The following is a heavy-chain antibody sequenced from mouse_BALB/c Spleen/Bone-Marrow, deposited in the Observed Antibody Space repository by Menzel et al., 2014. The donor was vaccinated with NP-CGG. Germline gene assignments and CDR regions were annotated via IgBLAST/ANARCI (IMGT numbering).Heavy chain of an antibody. Sequence: EVQRVESGGGLVQPGGSRKLSCAASGFTFSSFGMHWVRQAPEKGLEWVAYISSGSSTIYYADTVKGRFTISRDNPKNTLFRQMTSLRSEDTAMYYCARSGIGYYYGSNSYAMDYGGQGTSVTVSS. D-gene: IGHD1-1*01. CDR1: GFTFSSFG. V-gene: IGHV5-17*02. CDR3: ARSGIGYYYGSNSYAMDY. CDR2: ISSGSSTI. J-gene: IGHJ4*01.